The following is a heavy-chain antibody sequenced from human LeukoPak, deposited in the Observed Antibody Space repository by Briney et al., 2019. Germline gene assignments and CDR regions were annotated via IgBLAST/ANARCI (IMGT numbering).Heavy chain of an antibody. J-gene: IGHJ4*02. CDR3: AKEVPGPLWFGEYYIDY. V-gene: IGHV3-23*01. CDR1: GFTFSSYA. D-gene: IGHD3-10*01. Sequence: GGSLRLSCAASGFTFSSYAMSWVRQAPGKGLEWVSAISGSGGSTYYADSVKGRFTISRDNSKNTLYLQMNSLRAGDTTVHYCAKEVPGPLWFGEYYIDYWGQGTLVTVSS. CDR2: ISGSGGST.